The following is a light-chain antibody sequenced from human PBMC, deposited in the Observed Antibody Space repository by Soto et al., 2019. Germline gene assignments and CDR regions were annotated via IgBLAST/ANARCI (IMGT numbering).Light chain of an antibody. V-gene: IGLV2-8*01. CDR2: EVS. CDR3: SAYAGSNDRVV. Sequence: QSALTQPPSASGSPGQSVTISCTGTSSDIGAYNYVSWYQQHPGKAPKLMIHEVSKRPSGVPDRFSGSKSGNTASLTVSGLQAEDEADYCCSAYAGSNDRVVFGGGTQLTVL. J-gene: IGLJ2*01. CDR1: SSDIGAYNY.